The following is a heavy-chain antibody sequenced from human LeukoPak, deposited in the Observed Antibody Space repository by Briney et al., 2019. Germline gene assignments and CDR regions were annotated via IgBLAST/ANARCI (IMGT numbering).Heavy chain of an antibody. Sequence: SETLSLTCAVYGGSFSGYYWSWIRQPPGKGLEWIGEINHSGSTNYNPSLKSRVTISVDTSKNQFSLKLSSVTAADTAVYYCARRRIGATKAGGHAFDIWGQGTMVTVSS. CDR3: ARRRIGATKAGGHAFDI. J-gene: IGHJ3*02. CDR2: INHSGST. D-gene: IGHD1-26*01. CDR1: GGSFSGYY. V-gene: IGHV4-34*01.